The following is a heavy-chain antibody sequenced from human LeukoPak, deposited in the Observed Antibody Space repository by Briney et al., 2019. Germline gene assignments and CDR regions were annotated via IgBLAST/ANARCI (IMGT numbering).Heavy chain of an antibody. D-gene: IGHD4-17*01. CDR2: IYYSGST. CDR3: ARDGYGDYIFDY. V-gene: IGHV4-59*01. CDR1: GGSISSYY. Sequence: SETLSLTCTVSGGSISSYYWSWIRQPPGKGLEWIGSIYYSGSTNYNPSLKSRVTISVDTSKNQFSLKLSSVTAADTVVYYCARDGYGDYIFDYWGQGTLVTLSS. J-gene: IGHJ4*02.